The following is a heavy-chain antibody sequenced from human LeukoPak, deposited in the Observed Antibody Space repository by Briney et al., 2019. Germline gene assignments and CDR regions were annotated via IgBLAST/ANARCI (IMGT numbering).Heavy chain of an antibody. Sequence: ASVKVSCKASGYTFTGYYMHWVRQAPGQGLEWMGWINPNSGGTNYAQKFQGRVTMTRDTSISTAYMELSRLRSDDTAVYYCATEVLGGDYKYYFDYWGQGTLVTVSS. CDR1: GYTFTGYY. D-gene: IGHD4-17*01. CDR3: ATEVLGGDYKYYFDY. J-gene: IGHJ4*02. V-gene: IGHV1-2*02. CDR2: INPNSGGT.